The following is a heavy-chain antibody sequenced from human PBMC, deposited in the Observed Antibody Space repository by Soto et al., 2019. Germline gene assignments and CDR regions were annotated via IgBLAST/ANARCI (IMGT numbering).Heavy chain of an antibody. V-gene: IGHV1-18*01. Sequence: ASVKVSCKASGYTFTSFGISWVRQAPGQGLEWMGWINTYNGHTNYAQNLQGWVTMTTDTSTTTAYMELRSLASDDTALYYCARDFGSDLSAPGAVFDYWGQGTLVTVSS. CDR1: GYTFTSFG. CDR2: INTYNGHT. CDR3: ARDFGSDLSAPGAVFDY. D-gene: IGHD3-3*01. J-gene: IGHJ4*02.